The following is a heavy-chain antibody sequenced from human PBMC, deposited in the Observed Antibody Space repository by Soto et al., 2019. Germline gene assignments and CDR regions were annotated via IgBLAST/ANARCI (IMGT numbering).Heavy chain of an antibody. Sequence: ASVKVSCKASGYTFTSYYIHWVRQAPGQGLEWIRIINPSGGSTSYAQKFQGRVTMTRDTSTSTVYMELSSLRSEDTAVYYCARPFFDYGEAAYFDYWGQGTLVTVSS. CDR1: GYTFTSYY. CDR3: ARPFFDYGEAAYFDY. D-gene: IGHD4-17*01. V-gene: IGHV1-46*03. J-gene: IGHJ4*02. CDR2: INPSGGST.